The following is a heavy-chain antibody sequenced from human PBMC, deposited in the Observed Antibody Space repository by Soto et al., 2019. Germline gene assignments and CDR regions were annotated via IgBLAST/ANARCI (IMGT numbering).Heavy chain of an antibody. CDR2: ISSNGRTI. Sequence: EVQLVESGGGLVQPGGSLRLSCAASGFTFSSYEMNWVRQAPGKGLEWVSYISSNGRTIYYADSVKGRFTISRDNAKNSLYLQMNSLRAEDTAVYYCARSGYNWNDGARGYFDYWGQGTLVTVSS. D-gene: IGHD1-20*01. CDR1: GFTFSSYE. V-gene: IGHV3-48*03. J-gene: IGHJ4*02. CDR3: ARSGYNWNDGARGYFDY.